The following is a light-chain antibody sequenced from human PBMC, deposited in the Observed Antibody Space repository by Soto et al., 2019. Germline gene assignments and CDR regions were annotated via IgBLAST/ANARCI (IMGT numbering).Light chain of an antibody. CDR3: QQYGSSPPRIT. CDR2: GAS. J-gene: IGKJ5*01. V-gene: IGKV3-20*01. Sequence: EIVMTQSPATLSVSPGERATLSCRASQSVSSNLAWYQQKPGQAPRLLIHGASIRATGIADKFSGSGSGTDFTLTISRLEPEDFAVYYCQQYGSSPPRITFGQGTRLEIK. CDR1: QSVSSN.